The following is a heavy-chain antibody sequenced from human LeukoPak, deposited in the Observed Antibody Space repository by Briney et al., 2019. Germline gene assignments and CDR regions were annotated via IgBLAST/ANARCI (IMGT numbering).Heavy chain of an antibody. D-gene: IGHD3-3*01. CDR3: ARGFLYDFWSGYSVGGAWFDP. Sequence: SETLSLTCAVYGGSFSGHYWSWIRQPPGKGLEWIGEINHSGSTNYNPSLKSRVTISVDTSRNQFSLKLSSVTAADTAVYYCARGFLYDFWSGYSVGGAWFDPWGQGTLVTVSS. CDR2: INHSGST. J-gene: IGHJ5*02. CDR1: GGSFSGHY. V-gene: IGHV4-34*01.